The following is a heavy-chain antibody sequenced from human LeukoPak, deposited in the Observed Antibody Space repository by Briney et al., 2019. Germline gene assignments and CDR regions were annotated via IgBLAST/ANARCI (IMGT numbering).Heavy chain of an antibody. Sequence: SVKVSCKASGGTFSSYAISWVRQAPGQGLEWMGRIIPIFGTANYAQKFQGRVTITTDESTSTAYMELSSLRSEDTAVYYCARTGLSSPQGWVDYWGQGTLDTVSS. CDR2: IIPIFGTA. J-gene: IGHJ4*02. D-gene: IGHD2-2*01. CDR3: ARTGLSSPQGWVDY. CDR1: GGTFSSYA. V-gene: IGHV1-69*05.